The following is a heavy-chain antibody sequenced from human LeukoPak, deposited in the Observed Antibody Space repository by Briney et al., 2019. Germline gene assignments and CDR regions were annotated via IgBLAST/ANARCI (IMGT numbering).Heavy chain of an antibody. CDR3: ARGEPAAAQGFDY. V-gene: IGHV4-59*01. J-gene: IGHJ4*02. CDR2: IYYTGST. D-gene: IGHD2-2*01. CDR1: GDSISSDY. Sequence: PSETLSPTCAVSGDSISSDYWSWVRQPPGPGLEWFGYIYYTGSTNHNPSLKSRVTISVDTSKNQFSLKLSSVTAADTAVYYCARGEPAAAQGFDYWGQGTLVTVSS.